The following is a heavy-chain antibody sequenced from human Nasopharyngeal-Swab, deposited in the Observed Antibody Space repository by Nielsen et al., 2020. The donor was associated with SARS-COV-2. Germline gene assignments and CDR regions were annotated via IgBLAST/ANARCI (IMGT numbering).Heavy chain of an antibody. D-gene: IGHD6-19*01. CDR3: TTDSKRLRQWLVLDYYYMDV. Sequence: GESLKISCAASGFTFSSYAMHWVRQAPGKGLEWVALISYDGSNKYYADSVKGRFTISRDNSKNTLYLQMNSLKTEDTAVYYCTTDSKRLRQWLVLDYYYMDVWGKGTTVTVSS. J-gene: IGHJ6*03. V-gene: IGHV3-30-3*01. CDR1: GFTFSSYA. CDR2: ISYDGSNK.